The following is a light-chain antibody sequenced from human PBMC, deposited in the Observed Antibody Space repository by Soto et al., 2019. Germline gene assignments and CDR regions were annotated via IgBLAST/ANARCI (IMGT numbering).Light chain of an antibody. CDR1: SXDVGGYNY. CDR2: EVS. V-gene: IGLV2-8*01. CDR3: SSYAGSNNFV. J-gene: IGLJ1*01. Sequence: QSVLTQPHSASGSPGQSVTISCTGTSXDVGGYNYVSWYQQHPGKAPKLMIYEVSKRPSGVPDRFSGSKSGNTASLTVSGLQAEDEPDYYCSSYAGSNNFVFGTGTKVTFL.